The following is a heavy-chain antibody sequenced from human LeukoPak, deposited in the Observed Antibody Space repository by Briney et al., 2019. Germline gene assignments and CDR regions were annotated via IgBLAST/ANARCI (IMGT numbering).Heavy chain of an antibody. CDR2: ISVSGGST. CDR3: ATKKYSSSWSFDC. V-gene: IGHV3-23*01. CDR1: GFTFSSYA. Sequence: PGGSLRLSCAASGFTFSSYAMSWVHQAPGKGLEWVSSISVSGGSTYYADSVKGRFTISRDNSKNTLYLQMNSLGAEDTAVYYCATKKYSSSWSFDCWGQGTLVTVSS. J-gene: IGHJ4*02. D-gene: IGHD6-13*01.